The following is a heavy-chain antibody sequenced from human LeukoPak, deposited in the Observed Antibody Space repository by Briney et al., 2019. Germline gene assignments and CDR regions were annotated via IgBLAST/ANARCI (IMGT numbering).Heavy chain of an antibody. D-gene: IGHD4-17*01. CDR3: ARTSRDHYGDYVPFDY. V-gene: IGHV3-74*01. J-gene: IGHJ4*02. CDR1: GFTFSSYW. CDR2: INSDGSST. Sequence: GGSLRLSCAASGFTFSSYWMHWVRQAPGKGLVWVSRINSDGSSTSYADSVEGRFTISRDNAKNTLYLQMNSLRAEDTAVYYCARTSRDHYGDYVPFDYWGQGTLVTVSS.